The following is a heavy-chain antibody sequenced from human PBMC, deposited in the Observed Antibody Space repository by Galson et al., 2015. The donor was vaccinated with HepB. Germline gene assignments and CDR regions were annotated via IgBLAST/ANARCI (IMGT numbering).Heavy chain of an antibody. Sequence: SLRLSCAASGFTFSSYGMHWVRQAPGKGLEWVAVISYDGSNKYYADSVKGRFTISRDNSKNTLYLQMNSLRAEDTAVYYCAKGISIVVVPAAITWNWFDPWGQGTLVTVSS. CDR2: ISYDGSNK. J-gene: IGHJ5*02. CDR3: AKGISIVVVPAAITWNWFDP. CDR1: GFTFSSYG. V-gene: IGHV3-30*18. D-gene: IGHD2-2*02.